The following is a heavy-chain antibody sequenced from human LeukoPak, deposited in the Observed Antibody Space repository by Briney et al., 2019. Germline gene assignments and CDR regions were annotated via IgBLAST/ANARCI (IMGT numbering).Heavy chain of an antibody. V-gene: IGHV3-48*04. CDR2: IHSSGGTI. J-gene: IGHJ4*02. CDR1: GFTFSTYS. CDR3: ARKLTGTTYFDC. Sequence: GGSLRLSCAASGFTFSTYSMNWVRQAPGKGLEWVSYIHSSGGTIYYADSVKGRFTISRDSAKNSVYLRMNSLRAEDTALYYCARKLTGTTYFDCWGQGTLVTVSS. D-gene: IGHD1-1*01.